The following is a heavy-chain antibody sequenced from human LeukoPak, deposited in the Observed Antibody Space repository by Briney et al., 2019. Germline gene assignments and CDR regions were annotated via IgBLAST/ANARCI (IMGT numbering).Heavy chain of an antibody. V-gene: IGHV1-69*05. D-gene: IGHD5-18*01. CDR2: IIPIFGTA. J-gene: IGHJ4*02. Sequence: ASVKVSCKASGGTFSSYAISWVRQAPGQGLEWMGGIIPIFGTANYAQKFQGRVTMTRDTSTSTVYMELSSLRSEDTAVYYCARGGYSYDIQQSLMIDYWGQGTLVTVSS. CDR3: ARGGYSYDIQQSLMIDY. CDR1: GGTFSSYA.